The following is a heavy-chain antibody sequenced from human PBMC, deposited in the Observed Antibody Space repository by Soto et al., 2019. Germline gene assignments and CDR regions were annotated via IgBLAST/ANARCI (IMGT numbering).Heavy chain of an antibody. D-gene: IGHD2-2*01. CDR2: ISAYNGNT. CDR3: VRVPSIAVPAAIGLVDNWFDP. CDR1: GYTFTSYG. V-gene: IGHV1-18*01. J-gene: IGHJ5*02. Sequence: ASVKVSCKASGYTFTSYGISWARQAPGQGLERMGWISAYNGNTNYAQKLQGRVTMTTDTSTSTAYMVLRSLRSDDTAVYYCVRVPSIAVPAAIGLVDNWFDPWGQGTLVTVSS.